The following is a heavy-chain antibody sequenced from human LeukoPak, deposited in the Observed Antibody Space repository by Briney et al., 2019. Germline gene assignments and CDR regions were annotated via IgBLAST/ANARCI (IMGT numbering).Heavy chain of an antibody. CDR3: AKDVGGGGY. CDR2: VSQDESNE. J-gene: IGHJ4*02. CDR1: GFTFSNY. D-gene: IGHD2-15*01. V-gene: IGHV3-30*18. Sequence: PGGSLRLSCAASGFTFSNYMHWVRQVPGKGLEWVASVSQDESNELYADSVKGRFTISRDNSKNTLYLQMNSLRGEDTAVYYCAKDVGGGGYWGQGTLVTVSS.